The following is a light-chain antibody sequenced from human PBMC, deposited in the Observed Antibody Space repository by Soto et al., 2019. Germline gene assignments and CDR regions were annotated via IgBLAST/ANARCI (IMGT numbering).Light chain of an antibody. J-gene: IGKJ1*01. CDR3: QHYDHWPTT. Sequence: EIVMTQSPATLSVSPGERVTLSCRASQSVRSNLAWYQHKPGQAPRLLVYGATTRATDIPARFSASGSGTEFTLTISSLQSEDFAVYSCQHYDHWPTTFGQGTKVEIK. CDR1: QSVRSN. V-gene: IGKV3-15*01. CDR2: GAT.